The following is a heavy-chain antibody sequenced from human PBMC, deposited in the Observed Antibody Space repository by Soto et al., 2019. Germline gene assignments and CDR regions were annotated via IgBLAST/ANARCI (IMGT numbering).Heavy chain of an antibody. D-gene: IGHD2-15*01. J-gene: IGHJ3*02. Sequence: PGGSLRLSCAASGFTFSSYGMHWVRQAPGKGLEWVALIWFDGSDKYYTESVKGRFTNSRDNSKSTLYLQMNSLRAEDTAVYYCARLYCSASSCYSVGAFDIRGQGTMVTVSS. CDR3: ARLYCSASSCYSVGAFDI. CDR1: GFTFSSYG. V-gene: IGHV3-33*01. CDR2: IWFDGSDK.